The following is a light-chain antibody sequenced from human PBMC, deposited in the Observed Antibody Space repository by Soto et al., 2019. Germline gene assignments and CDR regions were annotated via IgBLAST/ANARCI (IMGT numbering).Light chain of an antibody. CDR2: GAS. J-gene: IGKJ5*01. Sequence: EIVLTQSPGTLSLSPGERATLSCRASQSVRSNFLAWYQQKPGQAPRLLIYGASRRATGIPDRFSGSGSGTDFTLTISRLESEDFALYYCQHYGSAPSTFGQGTRLEIK. CDR1: QSVRSNF. V-gene: IGKV3-20*01. CDR3: QHYGSAPST.